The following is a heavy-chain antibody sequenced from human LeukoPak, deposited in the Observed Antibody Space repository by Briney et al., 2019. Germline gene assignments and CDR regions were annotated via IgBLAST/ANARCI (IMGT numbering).Heavy chain of an antibody. J-gene: IGHJ2*01. CDR2: MYSSGST. CDR1: GGYISSSY. Sequence: SDTLPLICTVAGGYISSSYWTWIRQPPAPVLDLIGYMYSSGSTDSNPSLKSRVAMSVDTSKNQFSLRLSSVTAADTAVYYCATTNVFHPYWYFDLWGRGALVTVSS. D-gene: IGHD1-26*01. V-gene: IGHV4-59*01. CDR3: ATTNVFHPYWYFDL.